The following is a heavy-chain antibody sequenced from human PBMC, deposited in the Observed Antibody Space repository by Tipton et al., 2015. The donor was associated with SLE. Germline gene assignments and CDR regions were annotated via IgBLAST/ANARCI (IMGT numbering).Heavy chain of an antibody. D-gene: IGHD3-16*01. CDR3: AREVNVVSDSDAFDI. CDR2: VYSSGST. Sequence: TLSLTCTVSGGSLSGYYWSWIRQPAGEGLEWIGGVYSSGSTIYNPSIKSRITLSLDTSKNQFSLRVNSATAADTAVYYCAREVNVVSDSDAFDIWGRGTLVTVSS. J-gene: IGHJ2*01. CDR1: GGSLSGYY. V-gene: IGHV4-4*07.